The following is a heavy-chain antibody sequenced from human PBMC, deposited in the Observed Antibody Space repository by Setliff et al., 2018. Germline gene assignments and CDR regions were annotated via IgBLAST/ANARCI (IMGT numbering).Heavy chain of an antibody. CDR2: ISSSGSTI. CDR3: ARDSNSGYDWHYFDY. V-gene: IGHV3-11*04. CDR1: GFTFSDYY. D-gene: IGHD5-12*01. Sequence: RLSCAASGFTFSDYYMSWIRQAPGKGLEWVSYISSSGSTIYYADSVKGRFTISRDNAKNSLYLQMNSLRAEDTAVYYCARDSNSGYDWHYFDYWGQGTLVTVSS. J-gene: IGHJ4*02.